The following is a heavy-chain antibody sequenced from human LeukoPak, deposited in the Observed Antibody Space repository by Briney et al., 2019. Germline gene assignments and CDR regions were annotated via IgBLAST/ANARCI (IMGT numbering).Heavy chain of an antibody. J-gene: IGHJ6*03. CDR1: GFTFDNYV. Sequence: PGGSLRLSCAASGFTFDNYVMAWFRQAPGKGLEWVSTTSALFPNTYPADSVKGRFTIPRDNYKSTLYLQMNSLRDEDTAVYYCAKDLFSGSGRADNMDVWGKGTTVTVSS. D-gene: IGHD3-10*01. V-gene: IGHV3-23*01. CDR2: TSALFPNT. CDR3: AKDLFSGSGRADNMDV.